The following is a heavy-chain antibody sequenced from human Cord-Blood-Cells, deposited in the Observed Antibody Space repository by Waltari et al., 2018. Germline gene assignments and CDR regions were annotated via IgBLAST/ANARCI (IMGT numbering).Heavy chain of an antibody. CDR2: ISYDGSNK. Sequence: QVQLVESGGGVVQPGRSLRLSCAASGFTFSSYGMHRVRQAPGKGLEWVAVISYDGSNKYYADSVKGRFTISRDNSKNTLYLQMNSLRAEDTAVYYCAKKTPREWLFDYWGQGTLVTVSS. J-gene: IGHJ4*02. CDR3: AKKTPREWLFDY. CDR1: GFTFSSYG. V-gene: IGHV3-30*18. D-gene: IGHD3-3*01.